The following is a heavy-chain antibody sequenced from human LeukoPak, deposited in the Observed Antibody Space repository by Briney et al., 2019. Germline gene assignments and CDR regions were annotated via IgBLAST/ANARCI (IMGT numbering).Heavy chain of an antibody. CDR1: GFTFSNYW. Sequence: GGSLRLSCVASGFTFSNYWMTWVRQAPGKGLEWVANVKQDQSQRWYVDSVKGRFTISRDNAKNSMYLQMNSLRVEDTAVYYCAREFGRDYWGQGTLVVVSS. CDR3: AREFGRDY. V-gene: IGHV3-7*01. CDR2: VKQDQSQR. D-gene: IGHD3-10*01. J-gene: IGHJ4*02.